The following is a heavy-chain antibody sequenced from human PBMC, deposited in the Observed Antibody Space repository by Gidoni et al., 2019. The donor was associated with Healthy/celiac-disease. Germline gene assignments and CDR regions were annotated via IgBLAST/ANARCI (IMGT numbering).Heavy chain of an antibody. CDR1: GFTFSDYY. CDR3: ARGSAVAGWGFYYYGMDV. Sequence: QVQLVESGGGLVKPGWSLRLPCAASGFTFSDYYMSWIRQAPGQGLEWFSYISSSGSTIYYADSVKGRFTISRDNAKNSLYLQMNSLRAEDTAVYYCARGSAVAGWGFYYYGMDVWGQGTTVTVSS. J-gene: IGHJ6*02. D-gene: IGHD6-19*01. V-gene: IGHV3-11*01. CDR2: ISSSGSTI.